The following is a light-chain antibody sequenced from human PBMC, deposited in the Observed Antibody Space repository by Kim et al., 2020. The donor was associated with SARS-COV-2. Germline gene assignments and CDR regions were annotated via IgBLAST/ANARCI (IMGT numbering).Light chain of an antibody. CDR1: SSDVGGYNY. V-gene: IGLV2-14*01. Sequence: LSQPASVSGSPGQSITISCTGTSSDVGGYNYVSWYQQHPGKAPKLMIYDVSKRPSGVSNRFSGSKSGNTASLTISGLQAEDEADYYCSSYTSSSTLVFGGGTQLTVL. CDR2: DVS. CDR3: SSYTSSSTLV. J-gene: IGLJ2*01.